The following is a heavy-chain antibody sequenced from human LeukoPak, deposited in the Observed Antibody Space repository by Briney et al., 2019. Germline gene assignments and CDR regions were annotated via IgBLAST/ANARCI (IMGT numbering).Heavy chain of an antibody. J-gene: IGHJ6*03. D-gene: IGHD2-2*01. CDR3: ARVGYCSSTSCYDYYYYMDV. Sequence: ASAKVSCKASGYTFTSYGISWVRQAPGQGLEWMGWISAYNGNTKYAEKLQGRVTMTTDTSTSTAYMELRSLRPDDTAVYYCARVGYCSSTSCYDYYYYMDVWSKGTTVTVSS. CDR2: ISAYNGNT. CDR1: GYTFTSYG. V-gene: IGHV1-18*01.